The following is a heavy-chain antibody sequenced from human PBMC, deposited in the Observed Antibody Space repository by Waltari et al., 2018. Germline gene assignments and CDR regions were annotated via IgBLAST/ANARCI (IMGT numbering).Heavy chain of an antibody. CDR3: ARDSIGYCSSTSCYYYMDV. D-gene: IGHD2-2*01. CDR1: GYSISSGYY. V-gene: IGHV4-38-2*02. J-gene: IGHJ6*03. CDR2: IYHSGST. Sequence: QVQLQESGPGLVKPSETLSLTCTVSGYSISSGYYWGWIRQPPGKGLEWIGSIYHSGSTYDNPSLKSRVTISVDTSKNRFSLKLSSVTAADTAVYYCARDSIGYCSSTSCYYYMDVWGKGTTVTISS.